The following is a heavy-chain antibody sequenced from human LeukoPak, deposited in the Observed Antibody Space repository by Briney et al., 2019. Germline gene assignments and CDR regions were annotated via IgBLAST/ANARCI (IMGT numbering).Heavy chain of an antibody. J-gene: IGHJ5*02. V-gene: IGHV4-34*01. CDR1: GGSFSGYY. Sequence: SETLSLTCAVYGGSFSGYYWGWIRQPPGKGLEWIGEINHSGSTNYNPSLKSRVTISVDTSKNQFSLKLSSVTAADTAVYYCARLRFLEWLSTRWFDPWGQGTLVTVSS. D-gene: IGHD3-3*01. CDR3: ARLRFLEWLSTRWFDP. CDR2: INHSGST.